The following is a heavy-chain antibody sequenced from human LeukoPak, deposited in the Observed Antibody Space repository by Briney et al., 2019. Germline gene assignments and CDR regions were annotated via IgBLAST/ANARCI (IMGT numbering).Heavy chain of an antibody. CDR1: GFTFSNYW. CDR2: IKQDGSEK. V-gene: IGHV3-7*01. J-gene: IGHJ4*02. CDR3: ARLRGLYSDTNRYQTALDC. D-gene: IGHD1-26*01. Sequence: GGSLRLSCAASGFTFSNYWMSWVRQAPGKGLEWVANIKQDGSEKFYVDSVKDRFTISRDNAKNSLYVQMNNLRAEDTAVYYCARLRGLYSDTNRYQTALDCWGQGTLVTVSS.